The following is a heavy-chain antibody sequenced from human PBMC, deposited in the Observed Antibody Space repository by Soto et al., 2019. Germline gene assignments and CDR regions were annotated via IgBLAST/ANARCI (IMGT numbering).Heavy chain of an antibody. CDR2: FYYSENT. Sequence: SETLSLICSVSGGSISSRSYSWGWIRQPPGEGLEWIGTFYYSENTYYNPSLKSRVSISVDTSKNQFSLKVSSVTAADTAVYYCAKLAGYCSGNSCHGDYAMDVWGQGTTVTVSS. D-gene: IGHD2-2*01. CDR1: GGSISSRSYS. V-gene: IGHV4-39*01. J-gene: IGHJ6*02. CDR3: AKLAGYCSGNSCHGDYAMDV.